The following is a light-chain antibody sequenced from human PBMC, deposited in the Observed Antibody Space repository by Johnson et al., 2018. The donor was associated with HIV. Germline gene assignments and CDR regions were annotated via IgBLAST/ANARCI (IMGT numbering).Light chain of an antibody. V-gene: IGLV1-51*01. CDR3: GTWDSSLSAPV. Sequence: QAVLTQPPSVSAAPGQTVTISCSGSSSNVGSSFVSWYRQVPGTAPKLLIYDNNKRPSGIPGRFSGSKSGPSATLGITGLQTGDEADYYCGTWDSSLSAPVFGTGTKVTVL. CDR2: DNN. J-gene: IGLJ1*01. CDR1: SSNVGSSF.